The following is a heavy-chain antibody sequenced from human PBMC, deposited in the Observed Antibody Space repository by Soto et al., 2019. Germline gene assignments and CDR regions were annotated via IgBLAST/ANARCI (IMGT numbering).Heavy chain of an antibody. V-gene: IGHV3-30-3*01. D-gene: IGHD6-6*01. J-gene: IGHJ4*02. Sequence: PGGSLRLSCAASGFTFSSYAMHWVRQAPGKGLEWVAVISYDGSNKYYADSVKGRFTISRDNSKNTLYLQMNSLRAEGTAVYYCARGLIAARPGYFDYWGQGTLVTVSS. CDR1: GFTFSSYA. CDR2: ISYDGSNK. CDR3: ARGLIAARPGYFDY.